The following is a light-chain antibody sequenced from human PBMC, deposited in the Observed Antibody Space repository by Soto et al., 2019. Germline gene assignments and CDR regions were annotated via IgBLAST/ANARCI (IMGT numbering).Light chain of an antibody. Sequence: AIQMTQSPSSLSASVGDRVTITCRASQGSRNDLGWYQQKPGKAPKLLIYAASSLQSGVPSRFSGSGSDTDFTLTISSLQPEDFATYYCLHDYNDPLTFGGGTKVEIK. CDR2: AAS. CDR3: LHDYNDPLT. J-gene: IGKJ4*01. CDR1: QGSRND. V-gene: IGKV1-6*01.